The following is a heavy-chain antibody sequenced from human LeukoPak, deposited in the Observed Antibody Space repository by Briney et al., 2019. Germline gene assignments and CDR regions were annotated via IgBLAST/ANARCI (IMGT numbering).Heavy chain of an antibody. CDR3: ARRRGGYCSSTSCYTRSGEDY. CDR1: GGSISSGSYY. Sequence: PSQTLSLTCTVSGGSISSGSYYWSWIRQPAGKGLEWIGRIYTSGSTNYNPSLKSRVTISVDTSKNQLSLKLSSVTAVDTAVYYCARRRGGYCSSTSCYTRSGEDYWGQGTLVTVSS. D-gene: IGHD2-2*02. J-gene: IGHJ4*02. CDR2: IYTSGST. V-gene: IGHV4-61*02.